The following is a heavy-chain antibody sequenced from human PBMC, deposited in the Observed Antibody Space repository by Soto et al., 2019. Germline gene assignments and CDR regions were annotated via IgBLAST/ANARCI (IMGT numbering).Heavy chain of an antibody. CDR3: ARPKTIGAAAGKGWFDP. Sequence: SETLSLTCTVSGGSISSGGYYWNWIRQHPGKGLEWIGYIYYSGSTYYNPSLKSRVTISVDTSKNHFSLKLTYVTAADTAMYYCARPKTIGAAAGKGWFDPWGQGTLVTVSS. J-gene: IGHJ5*02. V-gene: IGHV4-31*03. CDR1: GGSISSGGYY. CDR2: IYYSGST. D-gene: IGHD6-13*01.